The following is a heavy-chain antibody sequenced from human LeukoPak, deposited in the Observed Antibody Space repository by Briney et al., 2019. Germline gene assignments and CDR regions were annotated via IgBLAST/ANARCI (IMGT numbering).Heavy chain of an antibody. J-gene: IGHJ6*03. V-gene: IGHV4-38-2*01. Sequence: SETLSLTCAVPGYSISSGDYWGWIRQPPGKGLEWIGNIYHSGSTFYNPSLKSRVTISVHTSKNQFSLKLSSVTAADTAVYYCARITGSYYYYYMDVWGKGTTVTVSS. D-gene: IGHD3-10*01. CDR1: GYSISSGDY. CDR3: ARITGSYYYYYMDV. CDR2: IYHSGST.